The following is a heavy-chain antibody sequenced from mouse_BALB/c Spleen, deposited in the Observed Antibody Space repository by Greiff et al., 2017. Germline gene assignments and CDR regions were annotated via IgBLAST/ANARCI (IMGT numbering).Heavy chain of an antibody. CDR2: ISSGGSYT. Sequence: EVKLVESGGGLVKPGGSLKLSCAASGLTFSSYAMSWVRQSPEKRLEWVAEISSGGSYTYYPDTVTGRFTISRDNAKNTLYLEMSSLRSEDTAMYYCARDGDGSSYYAMDYWGQGTSVTVSA. CDR3: ARDGDGSSYYAMDY. D-gene: IGHD1-1*01. CDR1: GLTFSSYA. V-gene: IGHV5-9-4*01. J-gene: IGHJ4*01.